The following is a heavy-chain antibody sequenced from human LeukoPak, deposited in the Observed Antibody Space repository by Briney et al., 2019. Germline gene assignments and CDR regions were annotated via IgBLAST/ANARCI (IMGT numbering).Heavy chain of an antibody. Sequence: SVKVSCKASGGTFSSYAISWVRQAPGQGLEWMGGIIPIFGTANYAQKFQGRVAITADESTSTAYMELSSLRSEDTAVYYCASHGGKSGYDYPLGTWGQGTLVTVSS. CDR3: ASHGGKSGYDYPLGT. J-gene: IGHJ4*02. CDR1: GGTFSSYA. CDR2: IIPIFGTA. D-gene: IGHD5-12*01. V-gene: IGHV1-69*13.